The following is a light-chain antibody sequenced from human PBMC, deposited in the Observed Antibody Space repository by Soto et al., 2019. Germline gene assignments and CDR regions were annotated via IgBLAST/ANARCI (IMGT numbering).Light chain of an antibody. CDR1: QDIKNY. CDR3: QQYYNLPLT. CDR2: DAS. V-gene: IGKV1-33*01. J-gene: IGKJ4*01. Sequence: DIQMTQSPSSLSASVGDRVTITCQASQDIKNYLNWYQQKSGKAPKLLIYDASDLETGVPSRFSRSGSGTDFTFTINSLQPEDIATYYCQQYYNLPLTFGGGTKVEIK.